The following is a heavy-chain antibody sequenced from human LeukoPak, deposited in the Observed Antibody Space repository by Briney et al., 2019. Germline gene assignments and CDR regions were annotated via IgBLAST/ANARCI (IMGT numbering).Heavy chain of an antibody. Sequence: GGSLRLPCAASGFTFSIYWMSWIPQAPGKGLDWVANIKQDESQKYYLDSVNAPFTISRANAKNSLYLQMNSTRAENTAVYYCASGHVFLWFGEFHYWGQGTLVTVSS. D-gene: IGHD3-10*01. CDR3: ASGHVFLWFGEFHY. V-gene: IGHV3-7*03. CDR2: IKQDESQK. J-gene: IGHJ4*02. CDR1: GFTFSIYW.